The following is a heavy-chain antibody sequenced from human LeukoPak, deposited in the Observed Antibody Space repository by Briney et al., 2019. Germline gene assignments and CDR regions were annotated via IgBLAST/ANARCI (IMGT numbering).Heavy chain of an antibody. CDR2: IYGGGGT. CDR1: GFTVSSSY. J-gene: IGHJ4*02. V-gene: IGHV3-53*04. Sequence: GGSLRLSCTASGFTVSSSYMTWVRQAPGKGLEWVSLIYGGGGTYYADSVQGRFTISRHNSENTLYLEMNSLRPEDTAVYYCARVGAGTVAGNYFDDWGQGTLVTVSS. D-gene: IGHD6-19*01. CDR3: ARVGAGTVAGNYFDD.